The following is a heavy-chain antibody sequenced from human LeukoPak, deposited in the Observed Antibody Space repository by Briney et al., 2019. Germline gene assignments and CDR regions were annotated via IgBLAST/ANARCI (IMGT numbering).Heavy chain of an antibody. CDR3: ARAVGRYPLGDYYYYYMDV. V-gene: IGHV4-38-2*02. CDR2: IYHSGST. J-gene: IGHJ6*03. CDR1: GYSISSGYY. D-gene: IGHD1-26*01. Sequence: SETLSLTCTVSGYSISSGYYWGWIRQPPGKGLEWIGSIYHSGSTYYNPSLKSRVTISVDTSKNQFSLKLSSVTAADTAVYYCARAVGRYPLGDYYYYYMDVWGKGTTVTISS.